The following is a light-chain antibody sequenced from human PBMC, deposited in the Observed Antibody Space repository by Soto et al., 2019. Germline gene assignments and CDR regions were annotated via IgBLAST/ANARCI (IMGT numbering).Light chain of an antibody. V-gene: IGKV1-39*01. Sequence: DIPMTQSPSSLSASVGDRVTITCRASQSISSYLNWYQQKPGKAPKLLIYAASSLQSGVPSRFSGSGSGTDFTLTISSLHPEDFAIYYCQQSYSTPRTFGQGTKLEIK. J-gene: IGKJ2*02. CDR3: QQSYSTPRT. CDR1: QSISSY. CDR2: AAS.